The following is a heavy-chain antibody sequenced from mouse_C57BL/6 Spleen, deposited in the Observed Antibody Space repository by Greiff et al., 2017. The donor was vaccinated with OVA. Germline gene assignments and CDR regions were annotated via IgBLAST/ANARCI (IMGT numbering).Heavy chain of an antibody. V-gene: IGHV3-6*01. CDR1: GYSITSGYY. Sequence: DVKLVESGPGLVKPSQSLSLTCSVTGYSITSGYYWNWIRQFPGNKLEWMGYISYDGSNNYNPSLKNRISITRDTSKNQFFLKLNSVTTEDTATYYCARGGSSPYYFDYWGQGTTLTVSS. D-gene: IGHD1-1*01. CDR2: ISYDGSN. CDR3: ARGGSSPYYFDY. J-gene: IGHJ2*01.